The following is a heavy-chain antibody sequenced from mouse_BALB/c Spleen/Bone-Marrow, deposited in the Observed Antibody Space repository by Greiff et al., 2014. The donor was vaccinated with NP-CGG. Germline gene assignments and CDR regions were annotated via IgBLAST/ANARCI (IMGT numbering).Heavy chain of an antibody. J-gene: IGHJ3*01. CDR3: TRDGSPFAY. CDR2: IYPSDSYT. CDR1: GYTFTSYW. Sequence: SGAELVRPGASVKLSCKASGYTFTSYWINWVKQRPGQGLEWIGNIYPSDSYTNYNQKFKDKATLTVDKSSSTAYVQLSSPTSEDSAVYYCTRDGSPFAYWGQGTLVTVSA. V-gene: IGHV1-69*02. D-gene: IGHD2-3*01.